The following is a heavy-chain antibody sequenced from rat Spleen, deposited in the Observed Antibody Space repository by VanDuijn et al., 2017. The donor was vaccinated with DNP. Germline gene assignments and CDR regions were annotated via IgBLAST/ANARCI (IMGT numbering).Heavy chain of an antibody. CDR3: GKNTGYYFDH. D-gene: IGHD4-1*01. Sequence: EVQLVESGGGLVQPGGSLKLSCAASGFIFSDYYMAWVRQAPTKGLEWVATISTSGSRTYYPDSVKGRFTISRDNAKSSLYLQMNSLKSEDTATYYCGKNTGYYFDHWGQGVMVTVSS. J-gene: IGHJ2*01. CDR2: ISTSGSRT. CDR1: GFIFSDYY. V-gene: IGHV5-25*01.